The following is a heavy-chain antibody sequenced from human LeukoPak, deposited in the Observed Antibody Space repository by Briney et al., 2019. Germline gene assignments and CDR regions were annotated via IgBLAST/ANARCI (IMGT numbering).Heavy chain of an antibody. CDR3: ATPAKGYSYGANLDY. CDR2: INPNSGGT. V-gene: IGHV1-2*04. D-gene: IGHD5-18*01. CDR1: GYTFTGYY. J-gene: IGHJ4*02. Sequence: ASVKVSCKASGYTFTGYYMHWVRQAPGQGLEWMGWINPNSGGTNYAQKFQGWVTMTRDTSISTAYMELSRLRSEDTAVYYCATPAKGYSYGANLDYWGQGTLVTVSS.